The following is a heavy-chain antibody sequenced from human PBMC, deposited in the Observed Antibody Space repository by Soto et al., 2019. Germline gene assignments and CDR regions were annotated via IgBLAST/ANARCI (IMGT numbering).Heavy chain of an antibody. CDR3: TRADVHCIGGTCYGIPMDV. CDR2: ISGYLSSA. Sequence: GGSLRLSCGASGFAFSSFWMYWVRQGPVNGLVFVSRISGYLSSASWVDFVKGRFAIFRYNAKKTGYLQMNSLRACDTAVYYFTRADVHCIGGTCYGIPMDVWGKGTTVTVSS. D-gene: IGHD2-15*01. CDR1: GFAFSSFW. J-gene: IGHJ6*03. V-gene: IGHV3-74*01.